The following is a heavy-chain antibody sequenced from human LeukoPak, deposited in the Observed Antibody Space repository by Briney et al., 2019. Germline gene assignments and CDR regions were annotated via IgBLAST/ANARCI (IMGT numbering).Heavy chain of an antibody. V-gene: IGHV4-34*01. D-gene: IGHD2-8*01. Sequence: PSETLSLTCAVYGGSFSSHYWSWIRQAPGKGLEWVGEINHSGSTNFNPSLESRVTISVDTSKSQFSLLLTSVSAADTAIYFCATSYDAKVAPFDLLGQGILVTVSS. CDR2: INHSGST. J-gene: IGHJ4*02. CDR1: GGSFSSHY. CDR3: ATSYDAKVAPFDL.